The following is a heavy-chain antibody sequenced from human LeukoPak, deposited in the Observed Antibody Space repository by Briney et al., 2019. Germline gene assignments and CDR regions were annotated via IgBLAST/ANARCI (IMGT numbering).Heavy chain of an antibody. CDR1: GYTFTSYY. CDR2: FDPEDGET. V-gene: IGHV1-24*01. D-gene: IGHD6-19*01. Sequence: GASVTVSCKASGYTFTSYYMHWVRQAPGKGLEWMGGFDPEDGETIYAQKFQGRVTMTEDTSTDTAYMELSSLRSEDTAVYYCATDRKDSSGWLSYGMDVRGQGTAVTVSS. CDR3: ATDRKDSSGWLSYGMDV. J-gene: IGHJ6*02.